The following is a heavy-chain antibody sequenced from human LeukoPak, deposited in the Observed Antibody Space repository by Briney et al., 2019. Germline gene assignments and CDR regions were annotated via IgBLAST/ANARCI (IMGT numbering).Heavy chain of an antibody. CDR1: GFTFSSYA. D-gene: IGHD2-15*01. CDR2: ISYDGSNK. V-gene: IGHV3-30*04. J-gene: IGHJ4*02. CDR3: ARGEVAVAVKKGPFDY. Sequence: GGSLRLSCAASGFTFSSYAMHWVRQAPGKGLEWVAVISYDGSNKYYADSVKGRFTISRDNSKNTLYLQMNSLRAEDTAVYYCARGEVAVAVKKGPFDYWGQGTLVTVSS.